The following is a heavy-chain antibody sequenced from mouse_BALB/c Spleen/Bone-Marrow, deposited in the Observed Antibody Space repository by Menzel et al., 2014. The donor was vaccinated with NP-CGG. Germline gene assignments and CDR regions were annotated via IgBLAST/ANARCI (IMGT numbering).Heavy chain of an antibody. D-gene: IGHD2-14*01. Sequence: VQPQQSGAELAKPGASVKMSCKASGYTFTSYWMHWVKQRPGQGLEWIGYINPSTTYSAYNQKFKDKAALTADKSSSTAYMQLSSLTSEDSAAYYCALYYRYDYFDYWGQGTTLTVSS. CDR3: ALYYRYDYFDY. CDR2: INPSTTYS. J-gene: IGHJ2*01. CDR1: GYTFTSYW. V-gene: IGHV1-7*01.